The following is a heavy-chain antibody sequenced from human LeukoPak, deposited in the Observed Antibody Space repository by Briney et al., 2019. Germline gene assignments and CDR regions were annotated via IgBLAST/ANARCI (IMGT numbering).Heavy chain of an antibody. CDR1: GYTFTGYY. Sequence: ASVKVSCKASGYTFTGYYMHWVRQAPGQGLEWMGRINPNSGGTNYAQKFQGRVTMTRDTSISTAYMELSRLRSDDTAVYYCARGEYYYDSSGYYPFDYWGQGTLVTVSS. D-gene: IGHD3-22*01. J-gene: IGHJ4*02. V-gene: IGHV1-2*06. CDR3: ARGEYYYDSSGYYPFDY. CDR2: INPNSGGT.